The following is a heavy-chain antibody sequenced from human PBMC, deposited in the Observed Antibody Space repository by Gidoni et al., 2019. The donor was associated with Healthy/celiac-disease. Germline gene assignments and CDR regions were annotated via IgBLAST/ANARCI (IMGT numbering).Heavy chain of an antibody. J-gene: IGHJ6*03. V-gene: IGHV3-30*18. CDR2: ISYDGSNK. D-gene: IGHD2-2*02. CDR1: GFTFSSYG. CDR3: AKDGVYCSSTSCYTETYYYYMDV. Sequence: QVQLVESGGGGVQPGRSLGLSWAASGFTFSSYGMTWVRKAPGKGLEGVAVISYDGSNKYYADSVKGRFTISRDNSKNTLYLQMNSLRAEDTAVYYCAKDGVYCSSTSCYTETYYYYMDVWGKGTTVTVSS.